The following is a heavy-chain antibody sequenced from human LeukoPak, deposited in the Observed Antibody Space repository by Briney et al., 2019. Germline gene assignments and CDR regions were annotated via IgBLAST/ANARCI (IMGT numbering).Heavy chain of an antibody. J-gene: IGHJ5*02. V-gene: IGHV3-11*01. D-gene: IGHD2-15*01. CDR1: GFTFSDYY. CDR3: ARQGYCSRGSCYWSGWFDP. CDR2: ISSDNSTA. Sequence: GGSLRLSCVVSGFTFSDYYMSWIRQAPGKGLEWVSYISSDNSTAYYADSVKGRFTVSRDNAKDSLYLQMNSLRAEDTAVYYCARQGYCSRGSCYWSGWFDPWGQGTLVTVSS.